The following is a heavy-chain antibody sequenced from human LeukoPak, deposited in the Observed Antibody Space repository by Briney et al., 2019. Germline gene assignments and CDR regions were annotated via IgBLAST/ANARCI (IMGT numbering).Heavy chain of an antibody. CDR2: MFHSGST. J-gene: IGHJ5*02. CDR1: GYSISSGYY. V-gene: IGHV4-38-2*02. CDR3: ARTTEDCNSASCYQYCFDP. D-gene: IGHD2-2*01. Sequence: SETLSLTCTVSGYSISSGYYWGWIRQPPGKGLEWIGSMFHSGSTYYNPSLKSRVTMSVDTSKNQFSLKLSSVTAADTAVYYCARTTEDCNSASCYQYCFDPWGQGTLVTVSS.